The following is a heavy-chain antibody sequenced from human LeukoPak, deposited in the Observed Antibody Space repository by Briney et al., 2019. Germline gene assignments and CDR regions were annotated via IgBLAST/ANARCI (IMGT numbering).Heavy chain of an antibody. D-gene: IGHD3-3*01. Sequence: TSETLSLTCTVSGGSISSGDYYWSWIRQPPGKGLEWIGYIYYSGSTYYNPSLKSRVTISVDTSKNQLSLKLSSVTAADTAVYYCARGHYDFWSDWFDPWGQGTLVTVSS. CDR3: ARGHYDFWSDWFDP. J-gene: IGHJ5*02. CDR1: GGSISSGDYY. V-gene: IGHV4-30-4*01. CDR2: IYYSGST.